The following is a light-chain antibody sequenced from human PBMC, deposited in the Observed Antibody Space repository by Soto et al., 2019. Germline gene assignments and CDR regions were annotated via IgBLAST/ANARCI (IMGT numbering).Light chain of an antibody. CDR2: EAS. CDR3: QSYNSFPFT. V-gene: IGKV1-27*01. Sequence: DLQMTQSPSSLSASVGDRVTLTCRASRGINTYLAWYQQRPGHAPKLLIYEASTLQSGVPPPFSGTGSRTHFTLTISSLRPEDVGTYYWQSYNSFPFTFGPGTRVDLK. J-gene: IGKJ3*01. CDR1: RGINTY.